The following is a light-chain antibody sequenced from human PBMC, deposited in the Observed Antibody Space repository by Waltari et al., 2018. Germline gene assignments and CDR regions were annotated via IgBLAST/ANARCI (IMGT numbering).Light chain of an antibody. Sequence: EIVLTQSPATLSLSPGERATLSCRASQTVDSQLAWYHQKPGQAPRLLFHDVSNRATGIPPRFSGSGSGIDFRLTMSSLEAEDSAVYYCQQRYAWPITFGGGTKVELK. V-gene: IGKV3-11*01. J-gene: IGKJ4*01. CDR3: QQRYAWPIT. CDR2: DVS. CDR1: QTVDSQ.